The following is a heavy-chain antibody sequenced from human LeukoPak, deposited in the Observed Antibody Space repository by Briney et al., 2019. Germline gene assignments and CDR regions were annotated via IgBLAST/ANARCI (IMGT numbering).Heavy chain of an antibody. V-gene: IGHV3-72*01. CDR1: GFTFSDHY. CDR2: IRNKANSYTT. CDR3: ARDRGAYYFDY. J-gene: IGHJ4*02. Sequence: PGGSLRLSCAASGFTFSDHYMDWVRQAPGKGLEWVGRIRNKANSYTTEYAASVKGRFTISRDDSKNSLYLQMNSLKTEDTAVYYCARDRGAYYFDYWGQGTLVTVSS. D-gene: IGHD3-10*01.